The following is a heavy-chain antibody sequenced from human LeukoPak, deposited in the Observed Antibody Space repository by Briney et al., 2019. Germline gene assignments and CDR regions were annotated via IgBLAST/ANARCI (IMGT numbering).Heavy chain of an antibody. Sequence: PSETLSLTCAVYGGSFSGYYWSWIRQPPGKGLEWIGEINHSGSTNYNPSLKSRVTISVDTSKNQFSLNLSSVTAADTAVYYCARGRGYGPVSYYTDYWGQGTLVTVSS. V-gene: IGHV4-34*01. CDR1: GGSFSGYY. J-gene: IGHJ4*02. CDR3: ARGRGYGPVSYYTDY. CDR2: INHSGST. D-gene: IGHD3-10*01.